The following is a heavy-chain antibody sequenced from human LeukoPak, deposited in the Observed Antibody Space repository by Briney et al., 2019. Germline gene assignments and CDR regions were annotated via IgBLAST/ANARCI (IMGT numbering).Heavy chain of an antibody. J-gene: IGHJ4*02. CDR1: RFTFSSYG. CDR2: IGYDGSNK. CDR3: AKNRWGSVATPDS. D-gene: IGHD5-12*01. V-gene: IGHV3-30*02. Sequence: PGGSLRLSCAASRFTFSSYGMHWVRQAPGKGLEWVAFIGYDGSNKYYADSVKGRFTISRDNSKNTLYLQMNSLRAEDTAIYYCAKNRWGSVATPDSWGQGTVVTVSP.